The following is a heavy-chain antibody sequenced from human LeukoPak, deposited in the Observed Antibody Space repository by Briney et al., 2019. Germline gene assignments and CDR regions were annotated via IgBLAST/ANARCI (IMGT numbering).Heavy chain of an antibody. D-gene: IGHD3-22*01. CDR1: GFTFSNYW. Sequence: GGSLRLSCAASGFTFSNYWMHWVRQAPGKGLVWVSRINSDGSITTYADSVKGRFTISRDTAKNTLYLQMSSLRAEDTAVYYCARGSIGSNFDYWGQGTLVTVSS. CDR3: ARGSIGSNFDY. CDR2: INSDGSIT. V-gene: IGHV3-74*01. J-gene: IGHJ4*02.